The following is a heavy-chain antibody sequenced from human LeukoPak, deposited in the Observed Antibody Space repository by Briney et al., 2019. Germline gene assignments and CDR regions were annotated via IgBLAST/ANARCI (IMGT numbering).Heavy chain of an antibody. Sequence: GGSLRLSCAASGFSFTSYGMHWVRQAPGKGLEWVAVIWYDGSNKYYADSVKGRFTISRDNSKNTLYLQMNSLRAEDTAVYYCAREASGAWYDYWGQGTLVTVSS. CDR2: IWYDGSNK. CDR1: GFSFTSYG. V-gene: IGHV3-33*08. J-gene: IGHJ4*02. D-gene: IGHD6-19*01. CDR3: AREASGAWYDY.